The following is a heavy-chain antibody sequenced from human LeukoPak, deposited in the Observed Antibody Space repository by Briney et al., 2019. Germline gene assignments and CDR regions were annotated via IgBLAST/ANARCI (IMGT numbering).Heavy chain of an antibody. V-gene: IGHV3-48*01. CDR2: ISSSSHTI. CDR3: ARRISGDPYWYFDL. D-gene: IGHD1-26*01. CDR1: GFTFSSYS. Sequence: GGSLRLSCAASGFTFSSYSMNWVRQAPGKGLEWVSYISSSSHTIYYADSVKGLFTISRDNAKNSLYLQMTSLRAEDTAVYYCARRISGDPYWYFDLWGHGTLVTVSS. J-gene: IGHJ2*01.